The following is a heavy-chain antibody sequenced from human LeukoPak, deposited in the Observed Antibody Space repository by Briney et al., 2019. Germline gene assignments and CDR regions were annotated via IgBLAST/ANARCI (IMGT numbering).Heavy chain of an antibody. CDR2: ISNDGSNK. D-gene: IGHD6-13*01. CDR1: GFTFSRYV. Sequence: GGSLRLSCAASGFTFSRYVKEWVRQAPGKGREWVSSISNDGSNKYYADSVNGRFPISRDNSNNSLYLQMNSLRTEDTAVYYCAREGQQLVPDYWGQGTLVTVSS. CDR3: AREGQQLVPDY. V-gene: IGHV3-30-3*01. J-gene: IGHJ4*02.